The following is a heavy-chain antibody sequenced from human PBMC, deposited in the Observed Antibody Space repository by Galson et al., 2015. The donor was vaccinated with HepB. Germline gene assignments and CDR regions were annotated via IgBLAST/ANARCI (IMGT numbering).Heavy chain of an antibody. D-gene: IGHD3-3*01. Sequence: SVKVSCKASGYTFTSYDTNWVRQATGQGLEWMGWMNPNSGNTGYAQKFQGRVTMTRNTSISTAYMELSSLRSEDTAVYYCARGLRRITIFGVGVDWFDPWGQRTLVTVSS. CDR2: MNPNSGNT. V-gene: IGHV1-8*01. CDR3: ARGLRRITIFGVGVDWFDP. J-gene: IGHJ5*02. CDR1: GYTFTSYD.